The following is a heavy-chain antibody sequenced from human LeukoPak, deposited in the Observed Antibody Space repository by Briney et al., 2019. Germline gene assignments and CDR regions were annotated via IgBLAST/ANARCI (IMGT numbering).Heavy chain of an antibody. CDR1: GFKFSNYW. V-gene: IGHV3-7*01. J-gene: IGHJ4*02. D-gene: IGHD3-10*01. Sequence: PGGSLRLSCAASGFKFSNYWMTWVRQAPGKGLEWVANIREDGSKKNYVDSVKGRFAISRDNAKNSLYLQMNSLRAEDTAVYFRARDPPGRDSRRAFWNWGQGTLVTVSS. CDR2: IREDGSKK. CDR3: ARDPPGRDSRRAFWN.